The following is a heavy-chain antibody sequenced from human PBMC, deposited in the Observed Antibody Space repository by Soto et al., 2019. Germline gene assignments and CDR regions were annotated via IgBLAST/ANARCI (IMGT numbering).Heavy chain of an antibody. CDR1: GFSLSTSGMG. J-gene: IGHJ4*02. V-gene: IGHV2-5*02. CDR3: AHKASSGRIY. Sequence: QITLKESGPTLVTPTQTLTLTCTFSGFSLSTSGMGVHWIRQPPGKALEWLALIYWDGDKRYRPSLKSRLTITEDTSKNQVVLTMTNMDPVDTATYYFAHKASSGRIYWGQGTLVTVSS. D-gene: IGHD1-26*01. CDR2: IYWDGDK.